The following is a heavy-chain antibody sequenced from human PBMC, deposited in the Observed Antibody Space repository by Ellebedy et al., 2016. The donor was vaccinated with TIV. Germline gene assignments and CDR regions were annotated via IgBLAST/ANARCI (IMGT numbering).Heavy chain of an antibody. CDR3: ARAIRGSDVDY. D-gene: IGHD2-21*02. CDR1: GGSISSGGYS. Sequence: MPSETLSLTCAVSGGSISSGGYSWSWIRQPPGKGLEWIGYIYHSGSTYYNPSLKSRVTISVDRSKNQFSLKLSSVTAADTAVYYCARAIRGSDVDYWGQGTLVTVSS. V-gene: IGHV4-30-2*01. J-gene: IGHJ4*02. CDR2: IYHSGST.